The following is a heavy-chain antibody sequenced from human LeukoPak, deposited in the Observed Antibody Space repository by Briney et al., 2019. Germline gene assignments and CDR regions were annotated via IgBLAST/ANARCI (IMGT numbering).Heavy chain of an antibody. J-gene: IGHJ5*02. CDR2: INHSGST. V-gene: IGHV4-34*01. CDR3: ARVPGYCSGGSCYKWFDP. D-gene: IGHD2-15*01. CDR1: GGSFSGYY. Sequence: SETLSLTCAVYGGSFSGYYWSWIRQPPGKGLEWIGEINHSGSTNYNPSLKSRVTISVDTSKNQFSLKLSSVTAADTAVYYCARVPGYCSGGSCYKWFDPWGQGTLVTVSS.